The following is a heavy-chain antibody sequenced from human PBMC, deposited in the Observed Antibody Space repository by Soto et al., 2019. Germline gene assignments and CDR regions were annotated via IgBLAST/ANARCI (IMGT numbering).Heavy chain of an antibody. CDR1: GGAISGYY. D-gene: IGHD3-3*01. Sequence: PSETLSLTCTVSGGAISGYYWTWIRQSAGKGLEWIGRIYSSGGTKYNPSLQSRVTMSLDTSKNQFSLRPSSVTAADTAVYYCARGQRFSDSFDPWGQGTLVTVSS. CDR3: ARGQRFSDSFDP. CDR2: IYSSGGT. V-gene: IGHV4-4*07. J-gene: IGHJ5*02.